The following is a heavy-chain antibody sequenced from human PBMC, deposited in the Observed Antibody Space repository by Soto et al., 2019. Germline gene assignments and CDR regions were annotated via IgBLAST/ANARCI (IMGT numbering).Heavy chain of an antibody. CDR2: ISASNGNT. CDR3: AREFGWYSSGWTRQDY. V-gene: IGHV1-18*01. J-gene: IGHJ4*02. Sequence: ASVKVSCKASGYTFTSYGISWVRQAPGEGLEWMGWISASNGNTNYAQKLQGRVTMTTDTSTSTAYMELRSLRSDDTAVYYCAREFGWYSSGWTRQDYWAQGTLVTVSS. D-gene: IGHD6-19*01. CDR1: GYTFTSYG.